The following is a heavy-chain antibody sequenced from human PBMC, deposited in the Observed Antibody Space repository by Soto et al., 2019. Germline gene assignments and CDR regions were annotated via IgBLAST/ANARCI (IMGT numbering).Heavy chain of an antibody. CDR2: IIPIFGTA. D-gene: IGHD2-2*01. CDR1: GGTFSSYA. Sequence: SVKVSCKASGGTFSSYAISWVRQAPGQGLEWMGGIIPIFGTANYAQKLQGRVTITADKSTSTAYMELSSLRSEDTAVYYCAREGDIVVVPAAIRFDPWGQGTLVTVSS. J-gene: IGHJ5*02. V-gene: IGHV1-69*06. CDR3: AREGDIVVVPAAIRFDP.